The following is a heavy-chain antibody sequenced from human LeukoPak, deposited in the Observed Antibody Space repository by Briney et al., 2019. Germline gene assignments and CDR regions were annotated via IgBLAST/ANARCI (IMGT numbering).Heavy chain of an antibody. CDR1: GYTFTSYG. CDR2: ISAYNGNT. D-gene: IGHD2-2*02. CDR3: ARGYLAIPSVFYYYYGMDV. V-gene: IGHV1-18*01. J-gene: IGHJ6*02. Sequence: ASVKVSCKASGYTFTSYGISWVRQAPGQGLEWMGWISAYNGNTNYAQKLQGRVTMTTDTSTSTAYMELRSLRSDDTAVYYRARGYLAIPSVFYYYYGMDVWGQGTTVTVSS.